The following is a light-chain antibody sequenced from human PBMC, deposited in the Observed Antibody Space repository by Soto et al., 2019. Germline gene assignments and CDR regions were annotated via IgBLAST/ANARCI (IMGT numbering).Light chain of an antibody. CDR1: SSDIGSYDR. Sequence: SVLTQPPSVSGSPGQSVTISCTRTSSDIGSYDRVSWYQQPPGTAPRLMIYEVSNRPSGVPDRFSGSKSGNTASLTISGLQPEDETDYYCTSFTTSKTYIFGTGTKVTVL. V-gene: IGLV2-18*02. CDR3: TSFTTSKTYI. CDR2: EVS. J-gene: IGLJ1*01.